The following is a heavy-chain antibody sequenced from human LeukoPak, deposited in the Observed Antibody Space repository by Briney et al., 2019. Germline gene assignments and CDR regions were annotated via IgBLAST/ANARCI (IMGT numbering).Heavy chain of an antibody. CDR3: TKRGSSSATSYKGFDF. CDR2: ISAGGGT. CDR1: GFTFSSYT. Sequence: PGGSLRLSCAASGFTFSSYTMTWVRQAPGKGLEWVSGISAGGGTYYADSVKGRFTISRDNSKNTVYLQLNSLSAEDTALYYCTKRGSSSATSYKGFDFWGQGTAVTVSS. V-gene: IGHV3-23*01. J-gene: IGHJ4*02. D-gene: IGHD3-10*01.